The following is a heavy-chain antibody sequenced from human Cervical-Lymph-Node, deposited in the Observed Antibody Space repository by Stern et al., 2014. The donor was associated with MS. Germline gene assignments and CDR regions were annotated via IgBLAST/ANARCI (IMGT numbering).Heavy chain of an antibody. V-gene: IGHV4-30-4*01. J-gene: IGHJ4*02. CDR3: SRDADGYSLVFGY. CDR2: IHYTGTT. Sequence: QVQLQESGPGLVKPSQTLSLTCAVTGGSISSAEYYWSWIRQSPGKGLERIGYIHYTGTTYYNPSLKSRVTISVDTSKNQFSLNLRSVTAADTAVYYCSRDADGYSLVFGYWGRGTLVTVSS. CDR1: GGSISSAEYY. D-gene: IGHD5-24*01.